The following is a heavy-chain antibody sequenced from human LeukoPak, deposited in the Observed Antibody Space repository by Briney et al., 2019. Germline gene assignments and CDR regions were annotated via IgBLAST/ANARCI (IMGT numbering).Heavy chain of an antibody. Sequence: SETLSLTCTVSGGSISSSSYYWGWIRQPPGKGLEWIGNIYYGGSTYYNPSLKNRVTISVDTSKNQFSLKLRSVTAADTAVYYRARLGYCTRTSCQQDNWFDPWGQGTLVTVSS. J-gene: IGHJ5*02. D-gene: IGHD2-2*01. CDR3: ARLGYCTRTSCQQDNWFDP. V-gene: IGHV4-39*01. CDR2: IYYGGST. CDR1: GGSISSSSYY.